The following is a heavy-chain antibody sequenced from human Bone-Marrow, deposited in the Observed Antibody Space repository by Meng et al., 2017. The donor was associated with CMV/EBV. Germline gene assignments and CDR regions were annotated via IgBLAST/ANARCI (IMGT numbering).Heavy chain of an antibody. CDR3: ARSMVRGVILLMDV. D-gene: IGHD3-10*01. V-gene: IGHV1-2*02. CDR2: ITPHNGDT. CDR1: GYTFTDYY. J-gene: IGHJ6*02. Sequence: ASVKVSCKASGYTFTDYYIHWVRQAPGRGLEWMGWITPHNGDTHFAQMFQGRVTMTGDTSVSTAYMEVSNLRSEDTAVYYCARSMVRGVILLMDVWGQGTTVTVSS.